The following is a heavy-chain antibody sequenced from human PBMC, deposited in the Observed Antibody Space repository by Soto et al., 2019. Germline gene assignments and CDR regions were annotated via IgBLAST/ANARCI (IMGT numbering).Heavy chain of an antibody. V-gene: IGHV4-30-4*01. CDR1: GGSISSGDYY. CDR2: IYYSRNT. CDR3: ARELSGYSYGPGDMY. Sequence: SETLSLTCFVSGGSISSGDYYWTWIRQPPGKGLEWIGNIYYSRNTYYNPSLKSRVTISVDTSKSQFSLKVSSVTAADTALYFCARELSGYSYGPGDMYWGQVTLVTVSS. D-gene: IGHD5-18*01. J-gene: IGHJ4*02.